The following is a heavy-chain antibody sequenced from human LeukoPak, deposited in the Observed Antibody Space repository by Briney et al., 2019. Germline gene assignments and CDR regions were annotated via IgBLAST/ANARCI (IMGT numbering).Heavy chain of an antibody. CDR1: GYTFTSYG. Sequence: GASVKVSCKASGYTFTSYGISWVRQAPGQGLERMGWISAYNGNTNYAQKLQGRVTMTTDTSTSTAYMELRSLRSDDTAVYYRARDLAHSLGYCSSTSCYIGDDDAFDIWGQGTMVTVSS. J-gene: IGHJ3*02. CDR3: ARDLAHSLGYCSSTSCYIGDDDAFDI. D-gene: IGHD2-2*02. CDR2: ISAYNGNT. V-gene: IGHV1-18*01.